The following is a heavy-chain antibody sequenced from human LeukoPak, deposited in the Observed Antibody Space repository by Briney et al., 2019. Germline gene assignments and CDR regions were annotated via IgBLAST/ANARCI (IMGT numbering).Heavy chain of an antibody. J-gene: IGHJ4*02. CDR3: ARADCSSTSCYGRLIDY. CDR2: INHRGST. CDR1: GGSFSGYY. V-gene: IGHV4-34*01. Sequence: SETLSLTCAVYGGSFSGYYWTWIRQPPGKGLEWIGEINHRGSTNYNPSLKSRVIISVDTSKNQFSLKLSSVTAADTAVYYCARADCSSTSCYGRLIDYWGQGTLVTVSS. D-gene: IGHD2-2*01.